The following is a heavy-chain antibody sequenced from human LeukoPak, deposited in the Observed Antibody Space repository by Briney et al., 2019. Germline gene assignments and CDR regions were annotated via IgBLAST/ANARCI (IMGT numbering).Heavy chain of an antibody. CDR1: GFSVSSNY. Sequence: GGSLRLSCAASGFSVSSNYIRWVRQAPGNGLEWVSIIYSDGSTFNEDSGRTRFTMSSDNSKNTLDLQMTSLRVDDKAVYFCARDRHRYRGTNGDGDAFDIWGQGPMVTVTS. D-gene: IGHD1-7*01. V-gene: IGHV3-53*01. CDR3: ARDRHRYRGTNGDGDAFDI. CDR2: IYSDGST. J-gene: IGHJ3*02.